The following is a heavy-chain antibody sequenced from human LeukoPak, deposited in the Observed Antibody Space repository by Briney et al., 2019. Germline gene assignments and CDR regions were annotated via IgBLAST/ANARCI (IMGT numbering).Heavy chain of an antibody. CDR1: GYTFTSYA. CDR2: INAGNGNT. V-gene: IGHV1-3*01. CDR3: GRGYYYDSSGYPLGF. Sequence: ASVKVSCKASGYTFTSYAMHWVRQAPGQRLEWMGWINAGNGNTKYSQKLQGRVTITRDTSASTAYMELSSLRSEDTAVYYCGRGYYYDSSGYPLGFWGQGTLVSVSS. D-gene: IGHD3-22*01. J-gene: IGHJ4*02.